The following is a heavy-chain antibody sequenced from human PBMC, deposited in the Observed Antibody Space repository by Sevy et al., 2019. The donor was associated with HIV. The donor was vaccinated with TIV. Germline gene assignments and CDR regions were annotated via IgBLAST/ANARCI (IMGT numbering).Heavy chain of an antibody. J-gene: IGHJ4*02. V-gene: IGHV1-2*06. CDR3: ASDVFSSSWSYNYYFDY. D-gene: IGHD6-13*01. CDR1: GYTFTGYY. CDR2: INPNSGGT. Sequence: ASVKVSCKASGYTFTGYYMHWVRQAPGQGLEWMGRINPNSGGTNYAQKFQGRVTMTRDTSISTAYMELSRLRSDDTAVYYCASDVFSSSWSYNYYFDYWGQGTLVTVSS.